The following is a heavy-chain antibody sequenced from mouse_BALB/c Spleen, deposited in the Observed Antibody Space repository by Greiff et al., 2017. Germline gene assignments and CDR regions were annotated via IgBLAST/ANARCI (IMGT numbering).Heavy chain of an antibody. J-gene: IGHJ2*01. D-gene: IGHD1-1*02. Sequence: EVKVVESGGHLVQPGGSLKLSCAASGFTFSSYTMSWVRQTPEKRLEWVAYINNGGGSTYYPDTVKGRFTISRDNAKNTLYLQMSSLKSEDTAMYYCARHYGGYFDYWGQGTTLAVSS. CDR2: INNGGGST. CDR3: ARHYGGYFDY. CDR1: GFTFSSYT. V-gene: IGHV5-12-2*01.